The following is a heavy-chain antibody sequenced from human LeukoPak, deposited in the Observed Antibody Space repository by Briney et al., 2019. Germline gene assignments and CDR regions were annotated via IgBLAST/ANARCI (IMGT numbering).Heavy chain of an antibody. Sequence: GGSLRLSCAASGFTFSSYSMNWVRQAPGKGLEWVSSISSSSSYIYYADSVKGRFTTSRDNAKNSLYLQMNSLRAEDTAVYYCAAPLKFGDFYYWGQGTLVTVSS. D-gene: IGHD3-16*01. CDR1: GFTFSSYS. CDR3: AAPLKFGDFYY. J-gene: IGHJ4*02. V-gene: IGHV3-21*01. CDR2: ISSSSSYI.